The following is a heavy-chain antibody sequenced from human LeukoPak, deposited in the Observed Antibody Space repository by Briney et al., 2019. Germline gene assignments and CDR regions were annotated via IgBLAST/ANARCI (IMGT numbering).Heavy chain of an antibody. CDR1: GGTFSSYT. V-gene: IGHV1-69*02. J-gene: IGHJ5*02. Sequence: SVKVSCKASGGTFSSYTISWVRQAPGQGLEWMGRIIPILGIANYAQKFQGRVTITADKSTSTAYMELSSLRSEDTAVYYCARVCSGGSCYDSGTWGQGTLVAVSS. CDR2: IIPILGIA. CDR3: ARVCSGGSCYDSGT. D-gene: IGHD2-15*01.